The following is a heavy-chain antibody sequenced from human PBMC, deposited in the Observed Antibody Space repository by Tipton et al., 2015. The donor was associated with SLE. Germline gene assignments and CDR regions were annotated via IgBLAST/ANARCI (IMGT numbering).Heavy chain of an antibody. CDR1: GGSISNLY. CDR3: ARAGYYDFWSGSYRPYWYFDL. V-gene: IGHV4-59*11. Sequence: TLSLTCNVSGGSISNLYWSWIRQPPGKGLEWIGYVYYSGSTNYNPSLKSRLTISVDTSKKQFSLKLSSVTAADTAVYYCARAGYYDFWSGSYRPYWYFDLWGRGTLVTVSS. D-gene: IGHD3-3*01. CDR2: VYYSGST. J-gene: IGHJ2*01.